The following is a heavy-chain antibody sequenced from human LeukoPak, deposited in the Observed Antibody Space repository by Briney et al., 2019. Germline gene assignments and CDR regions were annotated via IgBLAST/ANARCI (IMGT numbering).Heavy chain of an antibody. CDR1: GFTFDDFDDYG. CDR2: INWNGGST. Sequence: GGSLRLSCAASGFTFDDFDDYGMNWVRQVPGKGLEWVPGINWNGGSTGYADSVKGRFTISSDNTKHSLYLQMNSLRAEDSALYFCAKTTSGYASSFACWGQGTLVTVSS. CDR3: AKTTSGYASSFAC. V-gene: IGHV3-20*04. J-gene: IGHJ4*02. D-gene: IGHD1-14*01.